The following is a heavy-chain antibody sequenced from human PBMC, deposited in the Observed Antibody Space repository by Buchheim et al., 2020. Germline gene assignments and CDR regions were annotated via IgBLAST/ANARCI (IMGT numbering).Heavy chain of an antibody. CDR2: IKQGGSES. V-gene: IGHV3-7*03. D-gene: IGHD1-14*01. Sequence: EVQLVESGGGLVQPGGSLRLSCAASGFSFSSHWMSWVRQAPGKGLEWVAHIKQGGSESSYVDSVEGRFTISRDDAKNSLFLPMNSLRAEDTAVYYCASPLPDNVFWGQGTL. J-gene: IGHJ4*02. CDR1: GFSFSSHW. CDR3: ASPLPDNVF.